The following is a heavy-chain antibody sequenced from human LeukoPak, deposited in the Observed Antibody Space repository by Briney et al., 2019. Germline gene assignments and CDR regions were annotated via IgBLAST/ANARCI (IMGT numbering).Heavy chain of an antibody. CDR3: ATGDYGYFDY. D-gene: IGHD4-17*01. Sequence: SETLSLTCTVSGGSISSGSYYWSWIRQPAGKGLEWIGRIYTSGSTNYNPSLKSRVTISVDTSKNQFSLKLSSVTAADTAVYYCATGDYGYFDYWGQGTLVTVSS. CDR1: GGSISSGSYY. V-gene: IGHV4-61*02. CDR2: IYTSGST. J-gene: IGHJ4*02.